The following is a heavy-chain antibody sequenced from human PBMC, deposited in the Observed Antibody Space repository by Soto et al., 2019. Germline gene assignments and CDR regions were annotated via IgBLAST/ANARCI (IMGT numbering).Heavy chain of an antibody. J-gene: IGHJ4*02. CDR3: XRLEGLATISYYFDY. D-gene: IGHD3-9*01. CDR2: VYYSGST. Sequence: SETQPLTYTVSGGYVRSSSYYWGWVRKPPGKGLEWIGSVYYSGSTYYNPSLESRVTISVDKSKNQFSLKLMSLSAADTAVYYCXRLEGLATISYYFDYWGQGALVTVSS. V-gene: IGHV4-39*01. CDR1: GGYVRSSSYY.